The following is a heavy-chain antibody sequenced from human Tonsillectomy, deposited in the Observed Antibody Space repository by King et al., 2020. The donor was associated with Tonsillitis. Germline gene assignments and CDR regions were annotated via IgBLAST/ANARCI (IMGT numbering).Heavy chain of an antibody. CDR2: IYPGDSDT. D-gene: IGHD3-10*01. CDR1: GYSFTSYW. Sequence: VQLVQSGAEVKKPGESLKISCKGSGYSFTSYWIGWVRQMPGKGLEWMGIIYPGDSDTRYSPSFQGQVTISADKSISTAYLRCGSLKASDTAMYYCARPRYYYGSGSYYNALGYWGQGTLVTVSS. CDR3: ARPRYYYGSGSYYNALGY. V-gene: IGHV5-51*01. J-gene: IGHJ4*02.